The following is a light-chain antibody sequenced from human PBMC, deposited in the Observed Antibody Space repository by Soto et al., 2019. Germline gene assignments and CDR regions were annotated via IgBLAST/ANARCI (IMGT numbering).Light chain of an antibody. V-gene: IGKV3-20*01. CDR1: QSVSSNY. Sequence: DIVLTQSPGTLSLSPGETATLSCRSSQSVSSNYLAWYQQKPEQAPRLVIYDVSGRATGIPDRFSGSGSGTAFTLTSSRLEPEGTAVYYFQQYGSSPTFGQGTKVEIK. J-gene: IGKJ1*01. CDR3: QQYGSSPT. CDR2: DVS.